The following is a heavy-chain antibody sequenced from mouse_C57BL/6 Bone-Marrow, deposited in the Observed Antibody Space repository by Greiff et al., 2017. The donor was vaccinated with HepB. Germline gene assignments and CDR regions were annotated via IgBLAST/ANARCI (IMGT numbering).Heavy chain of an antibody. CDR2: IDPENGDT. Sequence: VQLQQSGAELVRPGASVKLSCTASGFNIKDDYMHWVKQRPEQGLEWIGWIDPENGDTEYASKFQGKATITADTSSNTAYLQLSSLTSEDTAVYYCTTASYYDYDWDWYFDVWGTGTTVTVSS. J-gene: IGHJ1*03. CDR1: GFNIKDDY. D-gene: IGHD2-4*01. CDR3: TTASYYDYDWDWYFDV. V-gene: IGHV14-4*01.